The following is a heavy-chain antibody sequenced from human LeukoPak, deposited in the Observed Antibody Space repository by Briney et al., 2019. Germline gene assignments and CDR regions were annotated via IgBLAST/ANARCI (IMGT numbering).Heavy chain of an antibody. CDR2: ISYDGSNK. D-gene: IGHD6-13*01. V-gene: IGHV3-30*18. J-gene: IGHJ4*02. Sequence: GGSLRLSRAASGFTFSSYGMHWVRQAPGKGLEWVAVISYDGSNKYYADSVKGRFTISRDNSKNTLYLQMNSLRAEDTAVYYCAKDHQGGIAAAGIENYFDYWGQGTLVTVSS. CDR3: AKDHQGGIAAAGIENYFDY. CDR1: GFTFSSYG.